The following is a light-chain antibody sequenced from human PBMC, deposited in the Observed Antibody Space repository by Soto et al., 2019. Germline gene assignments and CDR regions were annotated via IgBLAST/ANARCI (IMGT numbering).Light chain of an antibody. CDR2: AAS. CDR1: QGISSY. Sequence: IQLTQSPSSLSASVGDRVTITCRASQGISSYLAWYQQKPGKAPKLLIYAASTLQSGVPSRFSGSVSGTDFSLSVSSLQPEDFATYYCQQLNSYTVFGQGTRLEIK. J-gene: IGKJ5*01. CDR3: QQLNSYTV. V-gene: IGKV1-9*01.